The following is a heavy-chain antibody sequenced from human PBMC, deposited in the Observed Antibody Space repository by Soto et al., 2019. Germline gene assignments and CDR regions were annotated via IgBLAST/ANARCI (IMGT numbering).Heavy chain of an antibody. Sequence: SGFTFSSYSMNWVRQAPGKGLEWVSAISGSGGSTYYADSVKGRFTISRDNSKNTLYLQMNSLRAEDTAVYYCAKDCTNGVCSEFGYWGQGTLVTVSS. CDR3: AKDCTNGVCSEFGY. J-gene: IGHJ4*02. D-gene: IGHD2-8*01. V-gene: IGHV3-23*01. CDR2: ISGSGGST. CDR1: GFTFSSYS.